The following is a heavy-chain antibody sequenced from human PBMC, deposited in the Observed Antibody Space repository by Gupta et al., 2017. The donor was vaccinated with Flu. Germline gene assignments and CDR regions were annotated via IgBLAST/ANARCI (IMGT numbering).Heavy chain of an antibody. CDR1: SRSLTSSNW. CDR3: ARVAYRRDWIDP. J-gene: IGHJ5*02. CDR2: IYHDGSV. V-gene: IGHV4-4*02. D-gene: IGHD1-26*01. Sequence: QVQLQESGPGLVKPSGTLSLPSAVSSRSLTSSNWWTWVRQPPGKGLEWIGEIYHDGSVNYNASLKSRATISVDRSKSQFSLSLTSVTAADTAIYYCARVAYRRDWIDPWGQGTLVTVSS.